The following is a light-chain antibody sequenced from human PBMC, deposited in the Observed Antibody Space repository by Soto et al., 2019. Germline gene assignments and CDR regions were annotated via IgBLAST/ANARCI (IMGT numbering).Light chain of an antibody. V-gene: IGKV1-12*02. Sequence: DIQRTQSQSSVSASVGDRVTITCRASQGISSWLAWYQQKTGKAPKLLIYSASSLQSGVPSRFSGSGSGTDFTLTIIILQSEDFATYYCQKANSFPWTFGQGDKVEI. CDR2: SAS. CDR3: QKANSFPWT. J-gene: IGKJ1*01. CDR1: QGISSW.